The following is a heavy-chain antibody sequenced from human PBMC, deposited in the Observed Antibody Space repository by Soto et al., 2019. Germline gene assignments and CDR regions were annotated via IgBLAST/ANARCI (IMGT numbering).Heavy chain of an antibody. CDR2: INHSGST. CDR3: ARRQLWLSDWFDP. Sequence: PSETLSLTCAVYGGSFSGYYWSWIRQPPGKGLEWIGEINHSGSTNYNPSLKSRVTISVDTSKNQFSLKLSSVTAADTAVYYCARRQLWLSDWFDPWGQGTLVTVSS. J-gene: IGHJ5*01. CDR1: GGSFSGYY. V-gene: IGHV4-34*01. D-gene: IGHD5-18*01.